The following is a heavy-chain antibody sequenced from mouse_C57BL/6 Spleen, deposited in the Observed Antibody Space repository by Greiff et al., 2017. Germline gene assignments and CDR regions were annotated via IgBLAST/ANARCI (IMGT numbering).Heavy chain of an antibody. D-gene: IGHD1-1*01. Sequence: VQLQQPGAELVRPGSSVKLSCKASGYTFTSYWMHWVKQRPIQGLEWIGNIDPSDSETHYNQKFKVKATLTVDKSSSTAYMQLSSLTSEDSAVYYCARGNYYGSSWYFDVWGTGTTVTVSS. V-gene: IGHV1-52*01. CDR2: IDPSDSET. CDR1: GYTFTSYW. CDR3: ARGNYYGSSWYFDV. J-gene: IGHJ1*03.